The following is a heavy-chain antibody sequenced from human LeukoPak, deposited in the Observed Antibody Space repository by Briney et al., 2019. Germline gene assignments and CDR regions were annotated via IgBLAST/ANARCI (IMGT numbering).Heavy chain of an antibody. CDR1: SGSISSYY. Sequence: SETLSLTCTASSGSISSYYWSWIRQPPGKGLELIGYIYYSGNTNYNPSLKSRVTMSVDTSKNQFSLKLSSVTAADTAVYYCARDQGDILDYWGQGTLVTVSS. CDR3: ARDQGDILDY. J-gene: IGHJ4*02. D-gene: IGHD2-21*02. V-gene: IGHV4-59*01. CDR2: IYYSGNT.